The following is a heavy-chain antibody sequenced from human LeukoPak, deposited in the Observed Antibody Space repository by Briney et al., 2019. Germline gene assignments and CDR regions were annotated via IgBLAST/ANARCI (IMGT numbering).Heavy chain of an antibody. V-gene: IGHV1-2*02. CDR3: ARVLGFIWFGGLLRDSSGMDV. CDR2: INPNSGGT. Sequence: GASVKVSCKASGCTFTGYYMHWVRQAPGQGLEWMGWINPNSGGTNYAQKFQGRVTMTRDTSISTAYMELSRLRSDDTAVYYCARVLGFIWFGGLLRDSSGMDVWGQGTTVTVSS. J-gene: IGHJ6*02. D-gene: IGHD3-10*01. CDR1: GCTFTGYY.